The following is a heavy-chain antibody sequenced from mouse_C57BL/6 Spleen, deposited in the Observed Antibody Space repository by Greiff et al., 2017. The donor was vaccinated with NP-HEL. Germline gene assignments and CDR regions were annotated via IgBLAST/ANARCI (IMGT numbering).Heavy chain of an antibody. D-gene: IGHD2-3*01. Sequence: QVQLQQSGAELVKPGASVKISCKASGYAFSSYWMNWVKQRPGKGLEWIGQIYPGDGDTNYNGKFKGKATLTADKSSSTAYMQLSSLTSEDSAVYFCAAGHDGYLLPDYWGQGTTLTVSS. CDR2: IYPGDGDT. CDR1: GYAFSSYW. CDR3: AAGHDGYLLPDY. V-gene: IGHV1-80*01. J-gene: IGHJ2*01.